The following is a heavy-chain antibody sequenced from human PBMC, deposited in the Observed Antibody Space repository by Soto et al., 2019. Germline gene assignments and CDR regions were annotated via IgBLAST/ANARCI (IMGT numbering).Heavy chain of an antibody. Sequence: GGSLRLSCAASGFTFSSYWMSWVRQAPGKGLEWVANIKQDGSEKYYVDSVKGRFTISRDNAKNSLYLQMNSLRAEDTAVYYCARDRALYDKPAKYYYYMDVWGKGTTVTVSS. CDR2: IKQDGSEK. V-gene: IGHV3-7*01. CDR1: GFTFSSYW. CDR3: ARDRALYDKPAKYYYYMDV. D-gene: IGHD3-9*01. J-gene: IGHJ6*03.